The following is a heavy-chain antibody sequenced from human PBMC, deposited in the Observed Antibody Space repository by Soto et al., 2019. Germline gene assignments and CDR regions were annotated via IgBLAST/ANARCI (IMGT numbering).Heavy chain of an antibody. Sequence: GGSLRLSCTASGFTFGDYAMSWFRQAPGKGLEWVGFIRSKAYGGTTEYAASVKGRFTISRDDSKSIAYLQMNSLKTEDTAVYYCTRAWGPYCGGDCYNNWFDPWGQGTLVTVSS. CDR1: GFTFGDYA. CDR3: TRAWGPYCGGDCYNNWFDP. CDR2: IRSKAYGGTT. V-gene: IGHV3-49*03. J-gene: IGHJ5*02. D-gene: IGHD2-21*02.